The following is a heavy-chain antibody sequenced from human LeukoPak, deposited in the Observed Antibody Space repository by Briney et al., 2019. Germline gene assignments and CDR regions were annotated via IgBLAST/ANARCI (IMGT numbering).Heavy chain of an antibody. CDR1: GGTFSSYA. Sequence: ASVKVSCKASGGTFSSYAISWVRQAPGQGLECMGGIIPIFGTANYAQKFQGRVTITADESTSTAYMELSSLRSEDTAVYYCARQRGYIVAPEAYYYYYMDVWGKGTTVTVSS. V-gene: IGHV1-69*13. CDR2: IIPIFGTA. D-gene: IGHD2-21*01. CDR3: ARQRGYIVAPEAYYYYYMDV. J-gene: IGHJ6*03.